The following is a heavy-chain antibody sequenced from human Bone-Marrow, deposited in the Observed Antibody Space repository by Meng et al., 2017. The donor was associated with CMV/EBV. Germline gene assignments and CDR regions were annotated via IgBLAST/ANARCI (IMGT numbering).Heavy chain of an antibody. Sequence: GESLKISCAASGFTFSNAWMSRVRQAPGKGLEWVGRIKSKTDGGTTDYAAPVKGRFTISRDESKNTLYLQMNSLKTEDTAVYYCTTDEYYYDSSGYYWYFDLWGRGTLVTVSS. CDR1: GFTFSNAW. D-gene: IGHD3-22*01. V-gene: IGHV3-15*01. J-gene: IGHJ2*01. CDR2: IKSKTDGGTT. CDR3: TTDEYYYDSSGYYWYFDL.